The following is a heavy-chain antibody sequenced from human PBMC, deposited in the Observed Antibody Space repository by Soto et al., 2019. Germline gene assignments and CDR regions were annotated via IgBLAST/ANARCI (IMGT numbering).Heavy chain of an antibody. CDR3: ARRFTTVTIFDY. Sequence: SETLSLTCTVSGGSISSSSYYWGWIRQPPGKGLEWIGSIYYSGSTYYNPSLKSRVTISVDTSKNQFSLKLSSVTAADTAVYYCARRFTTVTIFDYWGQGTLVTVSS. D-gene: IGHD4-17*01. CDR1: GGSISSSSYY. CDR2: IYYSGST. V-gene: IGHV4-39*01. J-gene: IGHJ4*02.